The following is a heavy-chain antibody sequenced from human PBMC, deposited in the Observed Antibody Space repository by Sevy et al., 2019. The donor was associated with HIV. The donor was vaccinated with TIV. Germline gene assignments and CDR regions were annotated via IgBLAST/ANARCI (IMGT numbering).Heavy chain of an antibody. Sequence: GGSLRLSCAASGFTFSDYFMSWIRQAPGKGLEWISYISLSGSTIYYADSVKGRFTISRDNAKNSLYLQMNSLRAEDTAVYYCARENRHCTNGICYGYYGMDVSGQWTSVTVSS. V-gene: IGHV3-11*01. CDR3: ARENRHCTNGICYGYYGMDV. D-gene: IGHD2-8*01. CDR2: ISLSGSTI. J-gene: IGHJ6*02. CDR1: GFTFSDYF.